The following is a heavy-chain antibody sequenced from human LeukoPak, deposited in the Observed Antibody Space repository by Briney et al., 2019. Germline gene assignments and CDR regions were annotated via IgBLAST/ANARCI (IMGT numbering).Heavy chain of an antibody. J-gene: IGHJ4*02. V-gene: IGHV1-2*02. D-gene: IGHD2-2*02. Sequence: GASVKVSCKASGYTFTGYYMHWVRQAPGQGLEWMGWTNPNSGGTNYAQKFQSRVTMTRDTSISTAYMELSRLRSDDTAVYYCARDYPSYCSSTSCYKDESHWGQGTLVTVSS. CDR2: TNPNSGGT. CDR1: GYTFTGYY. CDR3: ARDYPSYCSSTSCYKDESH.